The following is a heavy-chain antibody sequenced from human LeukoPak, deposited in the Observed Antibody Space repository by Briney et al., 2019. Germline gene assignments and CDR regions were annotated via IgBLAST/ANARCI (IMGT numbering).Heavy chain of an antibody. Sequence: GGSLRLSCVASGFTFSSYYLHWVRQVPGKGLVWVSRINGDGSYTSYADSVKGRFTISRDNAKNTLYLQVNSLRVEDTAVYYCARVRYCSSTGCYSYFDYWGQGILVTVSS. V-gene: IGHV3-74*01. CDR3: ARVRYCSSTGCYSYFDY. D-gene: IGHD2-2*02. CDR1: GFTFSSYY. CDR2: INGDGSYT. J-gene: IGHJ4*02.